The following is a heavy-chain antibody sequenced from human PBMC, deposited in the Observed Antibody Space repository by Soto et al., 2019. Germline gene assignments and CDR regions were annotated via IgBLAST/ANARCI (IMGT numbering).Heavy chain of an antibody. J-gene: IGHJ4*02. D-gene: IGHD5-12*01. CDR1: GFTFSTYA. CDR2: ITGSGATT. Sequence: GGSLRLSCAASGFTFSTYAMNWVRQAPRKGLEWVSTITGSGATTYYADSVKGRFTISRDNSENTLYLQMNSLRAEDTAPYYCARARDGYPTFDYWGQGTLVTVSS. CDR3: ARARDGYPTFDY. V-gene: IGHV3-23*01.